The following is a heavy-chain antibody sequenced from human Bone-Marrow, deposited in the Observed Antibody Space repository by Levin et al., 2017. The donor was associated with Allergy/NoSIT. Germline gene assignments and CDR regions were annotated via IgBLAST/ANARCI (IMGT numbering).Heavy chain of an antibody. CDR3: ARGMTYHIY. J-gene: IGHJ4*02. D-gene: IGHD2-2*01. CDR2: IKQDGSDK. V-gene: IGHV3-7*01. CDR1: GFSFSTYS. Sequence: PGGSLRLSCAASGFSFSTYSMSWVRQAPGKGLEWVANIKQDGSDKNYVDSVKGRFTISRDNAENSLYLQMDSLRAEDTAVYYCARGMTYHIYWGQGTLVTVSS.